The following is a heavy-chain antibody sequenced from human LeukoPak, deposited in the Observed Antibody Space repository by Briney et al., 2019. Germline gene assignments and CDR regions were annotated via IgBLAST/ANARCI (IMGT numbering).Heavy chain of an antibody. J-gene: IGHJ3*02. CDR1: GFTFATYS. CDR3: ARDFRSCGISCYMYDAFDI. V-gene: IGHV3-48*02. CDR2: ISSSSSTI. D-gene: IGHD2-2*02. Sequence: TGGSLRLSCAASGFTFATYSMNWVRQAPGKGLEWLSYISSSSSTIYYADSVKVRFTISRDNEKNSLFLQMNSLRDEDTAVYYCARDFRSCGISCYMYDAFDIWGQGTLVTVSS.